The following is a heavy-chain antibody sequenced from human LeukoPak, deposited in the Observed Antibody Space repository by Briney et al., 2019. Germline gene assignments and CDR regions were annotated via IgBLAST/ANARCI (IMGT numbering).Heavy chain of an antibody. CDR3: ARERGYGGTHFDC. D-gene: IGHD4-23*01. V-gene: IGHV3-74*01. CDR2: INSDGNSR. CDR1: GFTFSSYW. Sequence: RGGSLRLSCAASGFTFSSYWMHWVRQAPGKGLVWVSRINSDGNSRSYADSVKGRFTISRDNAKNTLYLQMNSLRAEDTAVYYCARERGYGGTHFDCWGQGTLVTVSS. J-gene: IGHJ4*02.